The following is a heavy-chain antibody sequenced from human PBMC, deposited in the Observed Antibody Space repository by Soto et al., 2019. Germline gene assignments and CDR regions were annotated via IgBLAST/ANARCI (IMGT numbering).Heavy chain of an antibody. CDR2: IGAYTGNT. J-gene: IGHJ3*02. CDR3: AVTTVVTPGAFDI. Sequence: VASVKVSCKASGYTFTSYGISWVRQAPGQGLECMGWIGAYTGNTNYAQKLQGRVTMTRDTSTSTAYMELRSLRFDDTAVYYCAVTTVVTPGAFDIWGQGTMVTVSS. V-gene: IGHV1-18*01. D-gene: IGHD4-17*01. CDR1: GYTFTSYG.